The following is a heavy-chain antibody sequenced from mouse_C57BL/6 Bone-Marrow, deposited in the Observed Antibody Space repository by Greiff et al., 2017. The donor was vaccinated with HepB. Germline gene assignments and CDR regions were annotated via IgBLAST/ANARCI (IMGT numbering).Heavy chain of an antibody. CDR1: GYTFTDYE. CDR3: TREGSGYEVDY. CDR2: IDPETGGT. D-gene: IGHD3-2*02. V-gene: IGHV1-15*01. J-gene: IGHJ2*01. Sequence: VQVVESGAELVRPGASVTLSCKASGYTFTDYEMHWVKQTPVHGLEWIGAIDPETGGTAYNQKFKGKAILTADKSSSTAYMELRSLTSEDSAVYYCTREGSGYEVDYWGQGTTLTVSS.